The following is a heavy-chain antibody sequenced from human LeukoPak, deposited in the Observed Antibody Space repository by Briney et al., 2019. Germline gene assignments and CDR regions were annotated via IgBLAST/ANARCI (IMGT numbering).Heavy chain of an antibody. Sequence: ASVKVSCKASGYTFTSYGISWVRQAPGQGLEWVGWINTNTGNPTYAQGFTGRFVFSLDTSVSTAYLQISSLEAEDTAVYYCAREGNYGDYLSHFDYWGQGTLVTVSS. V-gene: IGHV7-4-1*02. CDR1: GYTFTSYG. D-gene: IGHD4-17*01. J-gene: IGHJ4*02. CDR3: AREGNYGDYLSHFDY. CDR2: INTNTGNP.